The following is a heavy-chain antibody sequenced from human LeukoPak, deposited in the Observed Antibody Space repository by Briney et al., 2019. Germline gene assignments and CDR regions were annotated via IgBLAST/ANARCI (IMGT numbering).Heavy chain of an antibody. V-gene: IGHV3-30-3*01. CDR2: IPYDGSNQ. D-gene: IGHD2-2*01. Sequence: GKSLRLSCAASGFTFSSYSMHWVRQAPGKGLEWLAIIPYDGSNQYYGDSVKGRFTISRDNSKNTLYLQMSSLRPEDTAVYYCARPYSTSWSSGWYFDLWGRGTLVSVSS. CDR1: GFTFSSYS. CDR3: ARPYSTSWSSGWYFDL. J-gene: IGHJ2*01.